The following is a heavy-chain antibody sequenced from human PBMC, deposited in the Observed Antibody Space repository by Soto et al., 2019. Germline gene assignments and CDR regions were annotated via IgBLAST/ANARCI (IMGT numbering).Heavy chain of an antibody. Sequence: QVHLVQSGAEVKKPGASVKLSCKASGYTFTSNYLYWVRQAPGQGLEWMGMINPSHSTTTYARNFQGRVTMTRDTSTSTVYMEVTRLRSEDTAVYCCVRVSSNWLWHFDPWGRGTLVTVSS. CDR3: VRVSSNWLWHFDP. J-gene: IGHJ2*01. CDR2: INPSHSTT. V-gene: IGHV1-46*03. D-gene: IGHD1-1*01. CDR1: GYTFTSNY.